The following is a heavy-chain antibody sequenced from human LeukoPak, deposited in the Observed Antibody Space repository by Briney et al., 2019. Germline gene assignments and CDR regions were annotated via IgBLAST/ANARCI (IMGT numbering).Heavy chain of an antibody. CDR2: ISKSGSPV. CDR3: ARGTNWNYY. CDR1: GFTFSSSD. J-gene: IGHJ4*02. Sequence: GGSLRLSCAASGFTFSSSDMSWVRQAPGKGLEWVSYISKSGSPVYYADSVKGRFTISRDNAENSLYLQMNSLRAEDTAAYYCARGTNWNYYWGQGTLVTVSS. D-gene: IGHD1-7*01. V-gene: IGHV3-48*03.